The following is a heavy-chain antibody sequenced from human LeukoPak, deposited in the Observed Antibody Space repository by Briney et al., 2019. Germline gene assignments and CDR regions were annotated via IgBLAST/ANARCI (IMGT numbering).Heavy chain of an antibody. J-gene: IGHJ6*02. D-gene: IGHD5-12*01. Sequence: GGSLRLSCAASGFTFSSYWMSWVRQAPGKGLEWVSAISGSGGSTYYADSVKGRFTISRDNSKNTLYLQMNSLRAEDTAVYYCAKEKVATMYYYYYYGMDVWGQGTTVTVSS. CDR1: GFTFSSYW. V-gene: IGHV3-23*01. CDR3: AKEKVATMYYYYYYGMDV. CDR2: ISGSGGST.